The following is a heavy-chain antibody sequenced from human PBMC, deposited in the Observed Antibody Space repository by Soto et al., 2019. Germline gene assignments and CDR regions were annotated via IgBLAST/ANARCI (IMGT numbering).Heavy chain of an antibody. CDR3: ARSIVVVTALDY. D-gene: IGHD2-21*02. Sequence: QVQLVQSGAEEKKPGASVKVSCEASGYTFTSYAMHRVRQAPGRRLEWMGWINAGNGNTKYSQKFQGRVTITRDTSASTAYMELSSLRSEDTAVYYCARSIVVVTALDYWGQGTLVTVSS. V-gene: IGHV1-3*05. CDR1: GYTFTSYA. CDR2: INAGNGNT. J-gene: IGHJ4*02.